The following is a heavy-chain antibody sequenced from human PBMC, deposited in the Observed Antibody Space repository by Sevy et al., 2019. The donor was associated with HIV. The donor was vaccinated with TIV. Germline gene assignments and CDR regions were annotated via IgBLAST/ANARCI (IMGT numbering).Heavy chain of an antibody. CDR3: ARDFQYYDSXGYXXXXXXY. D-gene: IGHD3-22*01. J-gene: IGHJ4*02. Sequence: GGSLRLSCAASGFTFSSYGMHWVRQAPGKGLEWVAVIWYDGSNKYYADSVKGRFTISRDNSKNTLYLQMNSLRAEDXAVYYCARDFQYYDSXGYXXXXXXYWGQXTLVTVSS. CDR2: IWYDGSNK. V-gene: IGHV3-33*01. CDR1: GFTFSSYG.